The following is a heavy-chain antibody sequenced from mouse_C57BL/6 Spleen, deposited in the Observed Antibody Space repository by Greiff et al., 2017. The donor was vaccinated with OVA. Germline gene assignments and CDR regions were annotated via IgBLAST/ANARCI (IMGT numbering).Heavy chain of an antibody. CDR3: SRGVSTTVVAPAY. D-gene: IGHD1-1*01. J-gene: IGHJ3*01. Sequence: EVKLQESGPGLVKPSQSLSLTCSVTGYSITSGYYWNWIRQFPGNKLEWMGYISYDGSNNYNPSLKNRISITRDTSKNQYFLKLNSVTTEDTATYYCSRGVSTTVVAPAYWGQGTLVTVSA. CDR2: ISYDGSN. V-gene: IGHV3-6*01. CDR1: GYSITSGYY.